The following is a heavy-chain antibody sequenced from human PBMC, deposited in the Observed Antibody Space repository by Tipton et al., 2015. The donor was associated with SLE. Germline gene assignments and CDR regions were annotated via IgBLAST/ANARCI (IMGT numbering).Heavy chain of an antibody. Sequence: TLSLTCTVYGESLSGHYWIWIRQPPGKGLEWIGDINHSGRIDYNPSLMSRVTISEATSTNQFSLTLTSVTAADTGVYYCARLPDYFDHWGQGALVTVSS. CDR3: ARLPDYFDH. V-gene: IGHV4-34*01. CDR1: GESLSGHY. CDR2: INHSGRI. J-gene: IGHJ4*02.